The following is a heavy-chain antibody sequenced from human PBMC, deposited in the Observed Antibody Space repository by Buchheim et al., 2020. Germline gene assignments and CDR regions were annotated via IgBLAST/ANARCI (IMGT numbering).Heavy chain of an antibody. Sequence: QVQLVESGGGVVQPGRSLRLSCAASGFTFNNYGMHWVRQAPDKGLEWLAVISYDGSNKYYADSVMGRLIIFRDNPLNTLYLQMNSLRAEDTAVYYCAKDPTGYYYDSGSYFDYWGQGTL. J-gene: IGHJ4*02. CDR3: AKDPTGYYYDSGSYFDY. CDR2: ISYDGSNK. CDR1: GFTFNNYG. V-gene: IGHV3-30*18. D-gene: IGHD3-22*01.